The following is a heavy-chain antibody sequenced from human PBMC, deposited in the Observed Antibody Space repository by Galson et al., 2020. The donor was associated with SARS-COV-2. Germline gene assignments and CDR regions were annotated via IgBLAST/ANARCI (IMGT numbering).Heavy chain of an antibody. Sequence: QLGESLKISCTASGFSFSNYWMSWVRQAPGKGLEWVANIDQDGNEKYYMDSAKGRFTVSRDNDKNSLSLQMNSLRAGDTAVYYCARILPGAVVRADYFQYGGQGTLVTVSS. V-gene: IGHV3-7*01. CDR1: GFSFSNYW. CDR2: IDQDGNEK. J-gene: IGHJ4*02. CDR3: ARILPGAVVRADYFQY. D-gene: IGHD2-2*01.